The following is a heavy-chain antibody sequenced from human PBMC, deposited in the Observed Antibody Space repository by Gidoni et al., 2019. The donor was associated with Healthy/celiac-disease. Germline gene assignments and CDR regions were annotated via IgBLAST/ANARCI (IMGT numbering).Heavy chain of an antibody. J-gene: IGHJ6*02. CDR3: ARAALRLRLGEPYGMDV. V-gene: IGHV6-1*01. CDR1: GASVSSNRPA. D-gene: IGHD3-16*01. CDR2: TYYRSKWYN. Sequence: QVQLQQSGPGLVKPSQTLSLTCAISGASVSSNRPAWNWIRPSPSRGLAWLGRTYYRSKWYNDYAVSVKSRITINPDTSKNQFSLQLNSVTPEDTAVYYCARAALRLRLGEPYGMDVWGQGTTVTVSS.